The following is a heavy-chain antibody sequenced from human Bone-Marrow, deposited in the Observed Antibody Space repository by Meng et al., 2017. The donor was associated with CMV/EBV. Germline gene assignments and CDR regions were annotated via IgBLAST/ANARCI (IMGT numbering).Heavy chain of an antibody. CDR1: GFTFSNFE. CDR3: AIHRRGSDALDI. D-gene: IGHD1-14*01. V-gene: IGHV3-48*03. Sequence: GGSLRLSCAASGFTFSNFEVHWVRQAPGKGLEWISYISSSGATIYYADSVKGRFTISRDNAKNSLYLQMNSLRAEDTALYYCAIHRRGSDALDIWVQGSMVTVS. CDR2: ISSSGATI. J-gene: IGHJ3*02.